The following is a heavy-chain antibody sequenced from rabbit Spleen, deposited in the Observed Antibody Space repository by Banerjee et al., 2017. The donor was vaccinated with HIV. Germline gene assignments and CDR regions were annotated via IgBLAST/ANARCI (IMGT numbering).Heavy chain of an antibody. Sequence: QSLEESGGDLVKPGASLTLTCTASGVSFSSSSYMCWVRQAPGKGLEWIACIDTGSSGFTYFATWAKGRFTISRPSSTTVTLQVTRLTAADTATYFCARDTSTSFSSYGMDLWGPGTLVTVS. V-gene: IGHV1S40*01. J-gene: IGHJ6*01. CDR2: IDTGSSGFT. CDR3: ARDTSTSFSSYGMDL. D-gene: IGHD1-1*01. CDR1: GVSFSSSSY.